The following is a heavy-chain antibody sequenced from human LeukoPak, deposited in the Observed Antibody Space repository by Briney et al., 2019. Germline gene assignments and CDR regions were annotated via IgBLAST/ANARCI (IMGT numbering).Heavy chain of an antibody. CDR2: ISYDGSNK. V-gene: IGHV3-30*18. Sequence: GGSLRLSCAASGFTFSSYGMHWVRQAPGKGLEWVAVISYDGSNKYYADFVKGRFTISRDNSKNTLYLQMNSLRAEDTAVYYCAKRAVVVAAKFGNYFDYWGQGTLVTVSS. J-gene: IGHJ4*02. D-gene: IGHD2-15*01. CDR3: AKRAVVVAAKFGNYFDY. CDR1: GFTFSSYG.